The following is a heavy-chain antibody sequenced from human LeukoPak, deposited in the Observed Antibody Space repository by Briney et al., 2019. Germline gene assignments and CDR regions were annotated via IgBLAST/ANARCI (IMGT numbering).Heavy chain of an antibody. J-gene: IGHJ6*02. Sequence: GGSLRLSCVASGFIVNDHAMHWVRQTPGKGLEWVAGVFWNGVDKGYADSEKGRFTIFRDNAKNSMYLQMNSLRIEDTALYYCSKDISAGGLDVWGQGLRSPSP. CDR3: SKDISAGGLDV. V-gene: IGHV3-9*01. D-gene: IGHD3-16*02. CDR2: VFWNGVDK. CDR1: GFIVNDHA.